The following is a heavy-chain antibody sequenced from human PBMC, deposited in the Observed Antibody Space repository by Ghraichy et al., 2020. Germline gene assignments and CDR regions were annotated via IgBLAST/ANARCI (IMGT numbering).Heavy chain of an antibody. CDR1: GGSFSGYY. CDR3: ARGLTWYYDFWSGYHNWFDP. D-gene: IGHD3-3*01. J-gene: IGHJ5*02. Sequence: GSLSLTCAVYGGSFSGYYWSWIRQPPGKGLEWIGEINHSGSTNYNPSLKSRVTISVDTSKNQFSLKLSSVTAADTAVYYCARGLTWYYDFWSGYHNWFDPWGQGTLVTVSS. V-gene: IGHV4-34*01. CDR2: INHSGST.